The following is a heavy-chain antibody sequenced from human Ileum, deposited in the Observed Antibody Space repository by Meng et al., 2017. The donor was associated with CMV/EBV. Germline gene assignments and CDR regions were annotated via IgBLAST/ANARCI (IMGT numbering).Heavy chain of an antibody. CDR2: IDNDGSDT. CDR3: ARDTPHNAFDP. CDR1: GFLFNSYW. D-gene: IGHD2-15*01. Sequence: CAAYGFLFNSYWMHWVRQPPGRGLVWLSRIDNDGSDTIYADSVKGRFTVSRDNARNTVYLQMNNLRDEDTAVYYCARDTPHNAFDPWGQGTLVTVSS. J-gene: IGHJ5*02. V-gene: IGHV3-74*01.